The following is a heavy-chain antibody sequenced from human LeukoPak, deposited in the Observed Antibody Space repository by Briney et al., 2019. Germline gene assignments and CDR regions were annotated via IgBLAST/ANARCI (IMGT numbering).Heavy chain of an antibody. CDR2: INSDGSTT. Sequence: PGGSLRLSCEASRFIFSSYWMYWVRQTPGKGLVLVSRINSDGSTTSYADSVKGRFTISRDNAKNTVYVQMNSLRVEDTAVYHCARDLHEGVIGAYVFDLWGQGTLVTVSS. V-gene: IGHV3-74*01. CDR1: RFIFSSYW. J-gene: IGHJ4*02. CDR3: ARDLHEGVIGAYVFDL. D-gene: IGHD2/OR15-2a*01.